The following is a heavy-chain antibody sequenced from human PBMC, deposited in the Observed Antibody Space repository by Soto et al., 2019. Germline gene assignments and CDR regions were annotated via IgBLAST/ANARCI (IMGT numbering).Heavy chain of an antibody. V-gene: IGHV1-69*13. Sequence: SVKVSCKASGGTFSSYAISWVRQAPGQGLEWMGGIIPIFGTANYAQKFQGRVTITADESTSTAYMELSSLRSEDTAVYYCARALQTPRRLVGATTGFDYWGQGTLVTVSS. CDR1: GGTFSSYA. CDR3: ARALQTPRRLVGATTGFDY. J-gene: IGHJ4*02. D-gene: IGHD1-26*01. CDR2: IIPIFGTA.